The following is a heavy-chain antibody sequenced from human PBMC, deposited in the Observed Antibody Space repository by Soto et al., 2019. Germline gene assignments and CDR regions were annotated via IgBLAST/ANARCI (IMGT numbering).Heavy chain of an antibody. D-gene: IGHD3-3*01. CDR1: GRTFSNYA. Sequence: QVQVVQSGAEVKKPGSSVKVSCKASGRTFSNYAISWVRQAPGHGLEWVGGIIPLTETPVYAQTVQGRLTITADEITCAAFMELSSLRSEVTACYYCAIGARNRWSGGFWGQGSLVTASS. J-gene: IGHJ4*02. V-gene: IGHV1-69*01. CDR3: AIGARNRWSGGF. CDR2: IIPLTETP.